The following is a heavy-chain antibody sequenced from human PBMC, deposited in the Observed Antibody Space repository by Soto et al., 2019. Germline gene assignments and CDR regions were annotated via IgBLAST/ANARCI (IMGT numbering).Heavy chain of an antibody. J-gene: IGHJ6*02. CDR1: GFTFSSYA. V-gene: IGHV3-23*01. CDR2: ISGSGGST. CDR3: ANDVIRGFLEENYGMDV. D-gene: IGHD3-3*01. Sequence: EVQLLESGGGLVQPGGSLRLSCAASGFTFSSYAMSWVRQAPGKGLEWVSAISGSGGSTYYADSVKGRFTISRDNSKNTLYLQMNSLRAEDTAVYYCANDVIRGFLEENYGMDVWGQGTTVTVSS.